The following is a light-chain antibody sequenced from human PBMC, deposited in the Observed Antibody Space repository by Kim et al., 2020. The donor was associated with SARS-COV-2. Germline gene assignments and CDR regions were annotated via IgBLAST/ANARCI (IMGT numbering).Light chain of an antibody. CDR2: DAA. CDR3: QQYYILGT. CDR1: QSITYM. Sequence: SASVGDRVNINCRASQSITYMLSWYQQKAGQAPKVLIYDAASLEGGVPSRFSGSGSGTDFTLTISSLQPDDFATYYCQQYYILGTFGQGTKVDIK. J-gene: IGKJ1*01. V-gene: IGKV1-5*01.